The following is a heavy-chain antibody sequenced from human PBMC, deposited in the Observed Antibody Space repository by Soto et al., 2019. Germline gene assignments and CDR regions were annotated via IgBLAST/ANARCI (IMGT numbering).Heavy chain of an antibody. D-gene: IGHD3-22*01. Sequence: QVTLKESGPVLVKPTQTLTLTCTVSGFSLTSGAMGVSWIRQPPGKALEWLSHIFSNDEKSYRTSLKSRLTISKDTSKSQVVLTMTNMDPVDAATYYCVQIRLLEYDSSGYYLEYFQHWGQGTLVTVSS. CDR1: GFSLTSGAMG. J-gene: IGHJ1*01. CDR3: VQIRLLEYDSSGYYLEYFQH. V-gene: IGHV2-26*01. CDR2: IFSNDEK.